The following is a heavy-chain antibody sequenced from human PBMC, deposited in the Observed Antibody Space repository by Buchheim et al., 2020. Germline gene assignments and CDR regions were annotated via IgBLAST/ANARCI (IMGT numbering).Heavy chain of an antibody. CDR1: GGSFSGYY. V-gene: IGHV4-34*01. CDR2: MYHSGST. Sequence: QVQLQQWGAGLLKPSETLSLTCAVYGGSFSGYYWSWIRQPPGKGLEWIGDMYHSGSTNYNPSLKSRVTMSMDTSRNQFSLRLTSLTAADTAIYYCADPPAGLWGPG. J-gene: IGHJ2*01. CDR3: ADPPAGL. D-gene: IGHD3-10*01.